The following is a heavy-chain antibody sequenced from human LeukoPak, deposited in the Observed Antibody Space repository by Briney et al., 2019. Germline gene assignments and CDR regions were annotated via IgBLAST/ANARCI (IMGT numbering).Heavy chain of an antibody. V-gene: IGHV3-23*01. CDR2: ISGSGSST. CDR1: GFTFSSYA. D-gene: IGHD3-22*01. Sequence: GGSLRLSCAASGFTFSSYAMSWVRQAPGKGLEWVSAISGSGSSTYYADSVKGRFTISRDNSKNTLYLQMNSLRAEDTAVYYCAKNPRGYYYDSSGYIHWGQGTLVTVSS. CDR3: AKNPRGYYYDSSGYIH. J-gene: IGHJ4*02.